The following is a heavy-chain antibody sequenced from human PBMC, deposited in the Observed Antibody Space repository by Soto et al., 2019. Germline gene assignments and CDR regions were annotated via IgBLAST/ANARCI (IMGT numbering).Heavy chain of an antibody. V-gene: IGHV4-39*01. Sequence: SETLSLTCTVSGGSISSGGYYWSWIRQHPGKGLEWLGSLYYSGTTYYNPSLSRRVTVSVDTSKNQFSLKLSSVTAADTAVYYCAREGNNDFWSGYHNWFDPWGQGTLVTVSS. CDR1: GGSISSGGYY. D-gene: IGHD3-3*01. CDR2: LYYSGTT. J-gene: IGHJ5*02. CDR3: AREGNNDFWSGYHNWFDP.